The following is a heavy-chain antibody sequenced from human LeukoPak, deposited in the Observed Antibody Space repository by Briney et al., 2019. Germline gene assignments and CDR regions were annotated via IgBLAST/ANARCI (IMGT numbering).Heavy chain of an antibody. D-gene: IGHD2-15*01. V-gene: IGHV3-73*01. J-gene: IGHJ3*01. CDR3: TRLVVGDAFDV. CDR1: GFTFGVYA. Sequence: GGSLRLSCAASGFTFGVYAIHWVRQPPGKGLEWVGRIRSRANSYTTAFAASVKGRFTISRDDSKNTAFLQMNSLKTDDTAVYYCTRLVVGDAFDVWGQGTTVTVSS. CDR2: IRSRANSYTT.